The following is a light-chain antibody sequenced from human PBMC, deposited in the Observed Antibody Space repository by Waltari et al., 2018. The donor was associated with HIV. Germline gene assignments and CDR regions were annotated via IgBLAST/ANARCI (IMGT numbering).Light chain of an antibody. CDR3: SSYAGSINVL. Sequence: QSALTQPPSASGSPGQSVTISCTGTSRDVGGYNYVSWYQQHPGKAPKLVIAEVSKRPSGVPDRSSGSKSGNTASLTVSGLQAEDEADYYCSSYAGSINVLFGGGTKLAVL. CDR1: SRDVGGYNY. CDR2: EVS. V-gene: IGLV2-8*01. J-gene: IGLJ2*01.